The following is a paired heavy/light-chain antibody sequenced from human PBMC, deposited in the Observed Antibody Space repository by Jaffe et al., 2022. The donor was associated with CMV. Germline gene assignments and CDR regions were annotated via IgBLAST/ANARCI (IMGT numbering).Light chain of an antibody. V-gene: IGKV1-17*03. Sequence: DIQMTQSPSVTSASVGDRVTITCRASQGISTYLAWFQQKPGKGPKRLIYAASSLQSGVPSRFSGSGSGTEFTLTISSLQPEDFATYYCLQHYGYPPTFGQGTKLEIK. CDR2: AAS. J-gene: IGKJ1*01. CDR3: LQHYGYPPT. CDR1: QGISTY.
Heavy chain of an antibody. CDR2: ISGRSDTI. CDR3: ARGYCSSTRCSPFDD. CDR1: GFTFSDDY. V-gene: IGHV3-11*01. Sequence: QVQLVESGGGLVKPGGSLRLSCAASGFTFSDDYMTWIRQTPGKGLEWVSYISGRSDTIYYADSVKGRFTISRDNAKNSLYLQMNSLRAEDTAVYYCARGYCSSTRCSPFDDWGQGTLVTVSS. J-gene: IGHJ4*02. D-gene: IGHD2-2*01.